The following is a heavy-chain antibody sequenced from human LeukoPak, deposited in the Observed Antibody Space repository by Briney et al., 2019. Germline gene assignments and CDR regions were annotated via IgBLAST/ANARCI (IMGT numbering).Heavy chain of an antibody. CDR2: ISGSSSYI. V-gene: IGHV3-21*01. J-gene: IGHJ6*03. CDR3: AKQGLRITMVRGSPYYYMDV. Sequence: GGSLRLSCAASGFTFSSYSMNWVRQAPGKGLEWVSSISGSSSYIYYPDSVKGRFTISRDNAKNTLYLQMNSLRAEDTAVYYCAKQGLRITMVRGSPYYYMDVWGKGTTVTISS. D-gene: IGHD3-10*01. CDR1: GFTFSSYS.